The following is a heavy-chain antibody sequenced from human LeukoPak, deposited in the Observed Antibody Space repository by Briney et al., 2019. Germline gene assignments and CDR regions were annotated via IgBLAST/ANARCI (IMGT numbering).Heavy chain of an antibody. CDR2: VYDSGST. Sequence: PSETLSLTCTVSGGSISTSHWSWIRQPPGKGLEWVGSVYDSGSTNYNPSVKSRVTISVDTSKDRFSLKLTSVTAADTAVYYCARDSSNFYQNYYFEYWGQGTLVTVSS. J-gene: IGHJ4*02. D-gene: IGHD2/OR15-2a*01. CDR3: ARDSSNFYQNYYFEY. V-gene: IGHV4-59*01. CDR1: GGSISTSH.